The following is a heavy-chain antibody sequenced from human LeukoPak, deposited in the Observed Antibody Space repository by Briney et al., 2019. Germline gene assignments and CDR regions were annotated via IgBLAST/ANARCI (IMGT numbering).Heavy chain of an antibody. D-gene: IGHD3-10*01. Sequence: ASVKVSCKLSGNNIIDYYINWMRQAPGQGLEWMGWIDPNSGGTNYAQKFQGRVTMTRDTSISTAYMVLNRLRSDDTAVYYCAREYYYGSGNYYNRIDYWGQGTLVTVSS. CDR2: IDPNSGGT. CDR1: GNNIIDYY. V-gene: IGHV1-2*02. CDR3: AREYYYGSGNYYNRIDY. J-gene: IGHJ4*02.